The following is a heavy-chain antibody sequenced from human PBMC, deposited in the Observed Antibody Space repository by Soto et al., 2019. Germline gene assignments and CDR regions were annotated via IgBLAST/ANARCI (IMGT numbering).Heavy chain of an antibody. D-gene: IGHD3-10*02. CDR2: MNPNSGNT. CDR1: GYTFTSYD. CDR3: ARGQPADYFVRDYYYSGMDV. J-gene: IGHJ6*02. Sequence: QVQLVQSGAEVKKPGASVKVSCKASGYTFTSYDINWVRQATGQGLEWMGWMNPNSGNTGYAQKFQGRVTMTRNTSINTAYMELSSLRCEDTAVYYCARGQPADYFVRDYYYSGMDVWGQGTTVTVSS. V-gene: IGHV1-8*01.